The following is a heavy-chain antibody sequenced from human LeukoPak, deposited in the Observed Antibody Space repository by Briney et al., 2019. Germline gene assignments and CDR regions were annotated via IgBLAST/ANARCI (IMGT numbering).Heavy chain of an antibody. CDR3: AADRYSGYDFNY. CDR1: GFTFTSSA. Sequence: SVKVSCKASGFTFTSSAVQWVRQARGQRLEWIGWIVVGSGNTNYAQKIQERVTITRDMSTSTAYMELSSLRSEDTAVYYCAADRYSGYDFNYWGQGTLVTVSS. V-gene: IGHV1-58*01. CDR2: IVVGSGNT. D-gene: IGHD5-12*01. J-gene: IGHJ4*02.